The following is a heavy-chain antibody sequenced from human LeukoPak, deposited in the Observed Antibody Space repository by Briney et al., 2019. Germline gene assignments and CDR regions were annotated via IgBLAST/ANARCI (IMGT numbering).Heavy chain of an antibody. D-gene: IGHD3-3*01. CDR2: LIPIFGTA. V-gene: IGHV1-69*13. CDR3: ARHGPTALRFLEWLLPFDY. Sequence: SVKVSCKASGGTFSSYAISWVRQAPGQGLEWMGGLIPIFGTANYAQKFQGRVTITADESTSTAYMELSSLRSEDTAVYYCARHGPTALRFLEWLLPFDYWGQGTLVIVSS. J-gene: IGHJ4*02. CDR1: GGTFSSYA.